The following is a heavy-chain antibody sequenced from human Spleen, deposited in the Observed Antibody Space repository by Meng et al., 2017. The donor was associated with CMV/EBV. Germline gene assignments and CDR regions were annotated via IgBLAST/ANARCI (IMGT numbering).Heavy chain of an antibody. CDR2: IIPILGIA. CDR1: GNFSSYT. J-gene: IGHJ5*02. D-gene: IGHD1-26*01. Sequence: GNFSSYTISWVRQAPGQGLEWMGRIIPILGIANYAQKFQGRVTITADKSTSTAYMELSSLRSEDTAVYYCARDPLVGATPSGWFDPWGQGTLVTVSS. CDR3: ARDPLVGATPSGWFDP. V-gene: IGHV1-69*04.